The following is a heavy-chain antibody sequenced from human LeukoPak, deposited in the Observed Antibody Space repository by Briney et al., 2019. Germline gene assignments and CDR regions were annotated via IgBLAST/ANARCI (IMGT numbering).Heavy chain of an antibody. CDR2: IYSGGST. CDR3: AREGDSGYVELDS. D-gene: IGHD5-12*01. V-gene: IGHV3-66*01. J-gene: IGHJ4*02. CDR1: EFSVGSNY. Sequence: GGSLRLSCAASEFSVGSNYMTWVRQAPGKGLEWVSLIYSGGSTYYADSVKGRFTISRDNSKNTLYLRMNSLRAEDTAVYYCAREGDSGYVELDSWGQGTLVTVSS.